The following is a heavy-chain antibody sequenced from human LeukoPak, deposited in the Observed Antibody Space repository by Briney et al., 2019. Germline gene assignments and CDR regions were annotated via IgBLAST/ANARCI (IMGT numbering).Heavy chain of an antibody. D-gene: IGHD1-1*01. CDR1: GFTFCNYA. J-gene: IGHJ4*02. V-gene: IGHV3-23*01. CDR3: AKRVTYGTTKYFDY. CDR2: ISAGGSST. Sequence: GGSLRLSCAASGFTFCNYAMSWVRQAPGKGLEWVSTISAGGSSTSYADSVKGRFTISRDNSKNTLYLQMNSLRAEDTAVYYCAKRVTYGTTKYFDYWGQGTLVTVSS.